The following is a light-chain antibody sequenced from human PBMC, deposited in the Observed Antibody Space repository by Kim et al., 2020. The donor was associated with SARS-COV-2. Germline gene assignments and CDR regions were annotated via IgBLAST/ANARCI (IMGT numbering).Light chain of an antibody. CDR1: QSVGSSY. V-gene: IGKV3-20*01. CDR2: DAS. Sequence: EVVLTQSPGTLSLSPGERATLSCRASQSVGSSYLAWYQQKPGQAPRLLIYDASKRATDIPDRFSGSGSGTDFTLTISRLEPDDYAVYFCQQYGGSPLTFGGGTKVDIK. J-gene: IGKJ4*01. CDR3: QQYGGSPLT.